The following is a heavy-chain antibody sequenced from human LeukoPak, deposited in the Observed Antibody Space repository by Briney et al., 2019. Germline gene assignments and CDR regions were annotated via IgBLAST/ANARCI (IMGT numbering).Heavy chain of an antibody. D-gene: IGHD6-13*01. CDR2: IYYSGST. CDR3: ARALRKGLIAAAGNKAFDI. J-gene: IGHJ3*02. Sequence: PSETLSLTCTVSGGSISSSSYYWGWIRQPPGKGLEWIGSIYYSGSTYYNPSLKSRVTISVDTSKNLFSLRLTSVTAADTAVYYCARALRKGLIAAAGNKAFDIWGQGTMVTVSS. CDR1: GGSISSSSYY. V-gene: IGHV4-39*07.